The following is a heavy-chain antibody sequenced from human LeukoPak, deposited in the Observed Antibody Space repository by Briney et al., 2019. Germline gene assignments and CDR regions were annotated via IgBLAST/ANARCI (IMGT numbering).Heavy chain of an antibody. CDR2: ISSSSSYI. CDR3: ARGGGEVDY. J-gene: IGHJ4*02. CDR1: GFIFSSYE. D-gene: IGHD3-16*01. V-gene: IGHV3-21*01. Sequence: GGSLRLSCAASGFIFSSYEMKWVRQAPGKGLEWVSSISSSSSYIYYADSVKGRFTISRDNAKNSLYLQMNSLRAEDTAVFYCARGGGEVDYWGQGTLVTVSS.